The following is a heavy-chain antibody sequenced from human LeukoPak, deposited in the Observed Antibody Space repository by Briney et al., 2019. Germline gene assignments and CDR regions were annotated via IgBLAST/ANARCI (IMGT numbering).Heavy chain of an antibody. CDR3: AHDAGPTGNPFFDY. CDR2: ISGDRTNT. J-gene: IGHJ4*02. Sequence: PGGSLRLSCAASGFTFSTHGMSLVRQSPGKGLEWVSTISGDRTNTHYADSVKGRFSISRDNSRNTLYLQMNSLTVEDTALYYCAHDAGPTGNPFFDYWGQGTLVTVSS. CDR1: GFTFSTHG. V-gene: IGHV3-23*01. D-gene: IGHD4-11*01.